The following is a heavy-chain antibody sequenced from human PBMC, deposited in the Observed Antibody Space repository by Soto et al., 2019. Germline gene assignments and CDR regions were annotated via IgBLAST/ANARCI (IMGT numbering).Heavy chain of an antibody. CDR3: ARDLVGHYDFWSGRTNLFDY. D-gene: IGHD3-3*01. Sequence: PGGSLRLSCAASGFTFSIYSMNWVRQAPGKGLEWVSYISSSSSTIYYADSVKGRFTISRDNAKNSLYLQMNSLRDEDTAVYYCARDLVGHYDFWSGRTNLFDYWGQGTLVTVSS. V-gene: IGHV3-48*02. CDR2: ISSSSSTI. CDR1: GFTFSIYS. J-gene: IGHJ4*02.